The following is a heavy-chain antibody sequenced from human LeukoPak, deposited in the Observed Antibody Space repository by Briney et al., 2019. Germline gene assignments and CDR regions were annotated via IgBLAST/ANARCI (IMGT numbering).Heavy chain of an antibody. D-gene: IGHD2-21*01. J-gene: IGHJ4*02. V-gene: IGHV5-51*01. CDR3: ARRAYCGGDCYYIDY. CDR2: IYPGDSDT. Sequence: GEPLKISCKGSGYTFTTYWIGWVRQMPGKGLEWMGIIYPGDSDTRYSPSFQGQVTVSADKSISTAYLQWSSLKASDTAMYYCARRAYCGGDCYYIDYWGQGTLVTASS. CDR1: GYTFTTYW.